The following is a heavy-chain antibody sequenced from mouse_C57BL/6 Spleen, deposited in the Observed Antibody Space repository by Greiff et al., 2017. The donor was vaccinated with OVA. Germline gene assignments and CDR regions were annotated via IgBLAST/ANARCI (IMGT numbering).Heavy chain of an antibody. CDR3: ARASLLRGWAY. CDR1: GYSFTSYY. J-gene: IGHJ3*01. V-gene: IGHV1-66*01. CDR2: IYPGSGNT. D-gene: IGHD1-1*01. Sequence: QVQLQQSGPELVKPGASVKISCKASGYSFTSYYIHWVKQRPGQGLEWIGWIYPGSGNTKYNEKFKGKATLTADTSSSTAYMQLSSLTSEDSAVYYGARASLLRGWAYWGQGTLVTVSA.